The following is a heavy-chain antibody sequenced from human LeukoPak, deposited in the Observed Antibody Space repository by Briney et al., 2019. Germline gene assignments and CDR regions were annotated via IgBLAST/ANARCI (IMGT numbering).Heavy chain of an antibody. J-gene: IGHJ4*02. Sequence: GGSLRLSCAASGFTFSSYDMHWVRQATGKGLEWVSAIGTAGDTYYPGSVKGRFTISRENAKNSLYLQMNSLRAGDTAVYYCARSVSGSYSGFEYWGQGTLVTVSS. D-gene: IGHD1-26*01. V-gene: IGHV3-13*01. CDR3: ARSVSGSYSGFEY. CDR1: GFTFSSYD. CDR2: IGTAGDT.